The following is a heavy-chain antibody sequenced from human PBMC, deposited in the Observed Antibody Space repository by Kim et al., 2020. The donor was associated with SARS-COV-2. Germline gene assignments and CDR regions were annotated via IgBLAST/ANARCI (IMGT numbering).Heavy chain of an antibody. CDR2: IIPIFGTA. J-gene: IGHJ6*02. Sequence: SVKVSCKASGGTFSSYAISWVRQAPGQGLEWMGGIIPIFGTANYAQKFQGRVTITADESTSTAYMELSSLRSEDTAVYYCARDQGGSGYDFDHYYYYGMDVWGQGTTVTVSS. CDR1: GGTFSSYA. D-gene: IGHD5-12*01. V-gene: IGHV1-69*13. CDR3: ARDQGGSGYDFDHYYYYGMDV.